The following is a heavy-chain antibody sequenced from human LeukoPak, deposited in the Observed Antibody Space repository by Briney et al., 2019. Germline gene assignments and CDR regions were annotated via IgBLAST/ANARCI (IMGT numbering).Heavy chain of an antibody. CDR1: GITFSDTW. CDR3: TTHYRPGSHHNIFDY. D-gene: IGHD3-10*01. CDR2: THSIVNGGTT. J-gene: IGHJ4*02. Sequence: PGGSLRLSCAASGITFSDTWMSWVRRAQGKGLKWVARTHSIVNGGTTDYAAPVKCRFTVSRDDSKDMVFLQMNSLETEDTAVYYCTTHYRPGSHHNIFDYWGQGTLVTVSS. V-gene: IGHV3-15*01.